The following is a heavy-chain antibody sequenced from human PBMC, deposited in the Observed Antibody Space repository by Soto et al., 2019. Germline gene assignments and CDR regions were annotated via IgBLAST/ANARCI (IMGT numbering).Heavy chain of an antibody. J-gene: IGHJ5*02. CDR3: AGRNSLASVSLNFRELSNYKWIDP. Sequence: ETLSLTCTVSGDSITNSNYYWGWFRQPPGKELEWIARFYYICSTYYNPSLKSRVTISVDTSNNQFSLNLNSVTASDTAVYYCAGRNSLASVSLNFRELSNYKWIDPWGPGTLVTVSS. D-gene: IGHD3-16*02. CDR2: FYYICST. CDR1: GDSITNSNYY. V-gene: IGHV4-39*01.